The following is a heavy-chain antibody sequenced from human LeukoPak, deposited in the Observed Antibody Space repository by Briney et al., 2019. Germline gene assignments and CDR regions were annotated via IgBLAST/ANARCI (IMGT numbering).Heavy chain of an antibody. D-gene: IGHD6-19*01. CDR3: AKGEQWLVLYFQH. V-gene: IGHV3-23*01. J-gene: IGHJ1*01. CDR2: ISGSGGGT. CDR1: GFTFSSYA. Sequence: GGSLRLSCAVSGFTFSSYAMSRVRQAPGRGLEWVAAISGSGGGTGYADSVKGRFTISRDNSKNTLYLQMNSLGAEDTAVYYCAKGEQWLVLYFQHWGQGTLVTVSS.